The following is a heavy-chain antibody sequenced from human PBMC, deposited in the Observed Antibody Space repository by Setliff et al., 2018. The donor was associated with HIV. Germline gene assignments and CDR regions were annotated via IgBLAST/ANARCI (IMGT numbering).Heavy chain of an antibody. CDR1: GYTFTSYH. V-gene: IGHV1-46*01. CDR2: INPSGGST. D-gene: IGHD3-9*01. CDR3: ARVYYDILTGYPQGWFDP. J-gene: IGHJ5*02. Sequence: ASVKVSCKASGYTFTSYHIHWVRQAPGQGLEWMGVINPSGGSTSYAQKFQGRVTMTRDTSINTAYMDLSRLTSDDTAVYYCARVYYDILTGYPQGWFDPWGQGTLVTVSS.